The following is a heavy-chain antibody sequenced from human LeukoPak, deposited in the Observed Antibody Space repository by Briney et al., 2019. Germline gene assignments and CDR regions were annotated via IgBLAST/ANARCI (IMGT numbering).Heavy chain of an antibody. V-gene: IGHV1-8*01. Sequence: ASVKVSCKASGYTFTSYDINWVRQATGQGLEWMGWMNPNSGNTGYAQKFQGRVTMTRNTSISTAYMELSSLRSEDTAVYYCAREIPFPNYYYGMDVWGQGTTVTVSS. CDR3: AREIPFPNYYYGMDV. CDR1: GYTFTSYD. D-gene: IGHD2-21*01. J-gene: IGHJ6*02. CDR2: MNPNSGNT.